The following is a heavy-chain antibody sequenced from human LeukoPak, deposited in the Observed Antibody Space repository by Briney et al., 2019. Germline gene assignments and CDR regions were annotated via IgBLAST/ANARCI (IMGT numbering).Heavy chain of an antibody. CDR3: AREGVGYGYFGYMDV. D-gene: IGHD5-18*01. CDR1: SGYS. CDR2: ISSASGTI. Sequence: GGSLRLSCTASSGYSMNWVRQAPGKGLEWVAYISSASGTIYYADSVEGRFTISRDNAQNSLNLQMNSLRAEDTAVYYCAREGVGYGYFGYMDVWGKGTTVTVSS. J-gene: IGHJ6*03. V-gene: IGHV3-48*04.